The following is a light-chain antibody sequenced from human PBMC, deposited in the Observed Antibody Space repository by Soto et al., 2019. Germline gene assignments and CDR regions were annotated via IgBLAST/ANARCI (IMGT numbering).Light chain of an antibody. V-gene: IGKV3-15*01. CDR3: QQYNNWPPIT. CDR2: GVS. J-gene: IGKJ5*01. Sequence: EIVMTQSPANLSASPGERATLSCRTSQSVSSDLAWYQQKPGQAPRLLIYGVSTRASGVSARSSGSGSGTEFTLTISSLQSEDAAVYYCQQYNNWPPITFGQGTRLEIK. CDR1: QSVSSD.